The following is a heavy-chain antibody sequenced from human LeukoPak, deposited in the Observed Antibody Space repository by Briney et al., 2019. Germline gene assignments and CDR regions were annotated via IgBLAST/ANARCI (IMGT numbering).Heavy chain of an antibody. J-gene: IGHJ4*02. CDR3: ARGRSRSWYVY. V-gene: IGHV1-2*02. Sequence: ASVHVSCKASVYTFTGYYVHWLRQAPGQGLDWMGWINPDSGGTNYAQKFQGRVTMTRDTSISTAYMELSSLRSDDMAVYYCARGRSRSWYVYWGQGTLVTVSS. CDR2: INPDSGGT. CDR1: VYTFTGYY. D-gene: IGHD6-13*01.